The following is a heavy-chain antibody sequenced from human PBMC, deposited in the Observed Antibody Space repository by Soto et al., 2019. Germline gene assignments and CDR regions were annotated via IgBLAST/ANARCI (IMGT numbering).Heavy chain of an antibody. CDR2: ISAYNGNT. V-gene: IGHV1-18*01. J-gene: IGHJ5*02. Sequence: ASVKVSCKVSGYTFSSYGISWVRQAPGQGLEWMGWISAYNGNTNYARKFQGRVTMTIDTSTSTAYMELRSLRYDDTAVYYCANFMVRGPVITEHYLDPWGQGALVTVSS. D-gene: IGHD3-10*01. CDR3: ANFMVRGPVITEHYLDP. CDR1: GYTFSSYG.